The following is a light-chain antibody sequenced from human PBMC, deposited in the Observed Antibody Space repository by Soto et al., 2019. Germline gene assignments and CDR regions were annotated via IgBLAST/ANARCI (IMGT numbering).Light chain of an antibody. J-gene: IGKJ4*01. Sequence: AIQMTQSPSSLSASVGDRVTITCRASQGIRNDLGWYQQKPGKAPKLLIYAASSLQSGVPSRFSGSGSGTDFTLTISSLQPEDFATYYCLQDYNSLTFDGGTKVEIK. CDR2: AAS. CDR3: LQDYNSLT. V-gene: IGKV1-6*01. CDR1: QGIRND.